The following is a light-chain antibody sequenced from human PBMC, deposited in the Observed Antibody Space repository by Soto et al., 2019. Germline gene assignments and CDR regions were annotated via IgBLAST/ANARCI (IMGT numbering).Light chain of an antibody. CDR1: QSFSNN. V-gene: IGKV3-15*01. CDR3: QQYNNWPGT. Sequence: EIVMTQSPATLSVSPGERATLSCRASQSFSNNLAWYRQKPGQAPRLLIYGASTRATGIPARFSGSGSGTEFTLTISSLQSEDFAVYYCQQYNNWPGTFGQGTKVDIK. J-gene: IGKJ1*01. CDR2: GAS.